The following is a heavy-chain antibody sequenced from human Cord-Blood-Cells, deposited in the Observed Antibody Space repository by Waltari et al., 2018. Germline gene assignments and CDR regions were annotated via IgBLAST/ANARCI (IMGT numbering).Heavy chain of an antibody. V-gene: IGHV3-30*02. D-gene: IGHD6-13*01. CDR2: IRYDGSNK. CDR1: GFTFSSHG. J-gene: IGHJ3*02. CDR3: AKAPIAAGDAFDI. Sequence: QVQLVESGGGVVQPGGSLRLSCSASGFTFSSHGMHWVRQAPGKGLEWVAFIRYDGSNKYYADSVKGRFTISRDNSKNTLYLQMNSLRAEDTAVYYCAKAPIAAGDAFDIWGQGTMVTVSS.